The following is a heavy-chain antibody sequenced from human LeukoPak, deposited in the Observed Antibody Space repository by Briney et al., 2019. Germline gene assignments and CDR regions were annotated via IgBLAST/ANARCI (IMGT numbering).Heavy chain of an antibody. J-gene: IGHJ6*03. CDR3: ARDPGVPGYYYYYMDV. V-gene: IGHV1-46*01. D-gene: IGHD1-14*01. Sequence: GASVKVSCKASGYTFTSYYIHWVRQAPGQGLEWMGTINPSGGGASHAQKFQGRVTMTRDMSTTTVYMELSSLRSEDTAVYYCARDPGVPGYYYYYMDVWGKGTTVTVS. CDR2: INPSGGGA. CDR1: GYTFTSYY.